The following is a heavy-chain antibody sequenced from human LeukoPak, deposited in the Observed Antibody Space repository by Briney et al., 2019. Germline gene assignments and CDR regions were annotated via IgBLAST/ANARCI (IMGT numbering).Heavy chain of an antibody. J-gene: IGHJ5*02. Sequence: GESLRLSCAASGFTLSSYDIHWVRHPTGKGLEWVSAIATAGDTFYSASVKGRFTISRENAKNSLYLQMNSLRVGDTAVYYCTRGGDGFDPWGQGTLVTVAS. D-gene: IGHD7-27*01. CDR3: TRGGDGFDP. V-gene: IGHV3-13*01. CDR2: IATAGDT. CDR1: GFTLSSYD.